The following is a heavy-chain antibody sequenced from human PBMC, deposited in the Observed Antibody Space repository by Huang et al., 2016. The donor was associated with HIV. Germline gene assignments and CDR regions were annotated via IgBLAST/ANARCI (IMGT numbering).Heavy chain of an antibody. Sequence: QVQLVQSGSEFKKPGASVRVSCKASGYSFSDYAVNWVRQAPGQGLEWMGWINTKTGMATYVQGFRGRFVFSLDTSVKTAYLHSSSLKTEDAAVYYCARDARELRDYLVRFNWFAPWGQGTLVTVSS. CDR3: ARDARELRDYLVRFNWFAP. CDR2: INTKTGMA. V-gene: IGHV7-4-1*02. J-gene: IGHJ5*02. CDR1: GYSFSDYA. D-gene: IGHD1-7*01.